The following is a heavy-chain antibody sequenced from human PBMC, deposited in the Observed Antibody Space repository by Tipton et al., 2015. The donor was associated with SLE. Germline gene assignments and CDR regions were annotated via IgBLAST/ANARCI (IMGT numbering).Heavy chain of an antibody. V-gene: IGHV4-4*09. CDR1: GGSLSGYY. CDR3: ARGGYPYYFDY. J-gene: IGHJ4*02. CDR2: IYTSGST. D-gene: IGHD3-16*01. Sequence: TLSLTCAVYGGSLSGYYWSWIRQPPGKGLEWIGYIYTSGSTNYNPSLKSRVTISVDTSKDQFSLKLSSVTAADTAVYYCARGGYPYYFDYWGQGTLVTVSS.